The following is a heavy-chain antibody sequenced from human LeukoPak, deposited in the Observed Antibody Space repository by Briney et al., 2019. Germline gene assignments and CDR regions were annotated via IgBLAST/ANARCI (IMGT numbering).Heavy chain of an antibody. J-gene: IGHJ4*02. CDR3: AKDATASPYFHWFDN. V-gene: IGHV3-23*01. CDR2: ISSGDRT. Sequence: GGSLRFSCAASGFTFSSYAMNWVRQAQGKGLERVAGISSGDRTFHAESVKGRFTISRDKSKDTLYLQMNSLRAEDTAVYYCAKDATASPYFHWFDNWGQGTQVIVSS. D-gene: IGHD3-9*01. CDR1: GFTFSSYA.